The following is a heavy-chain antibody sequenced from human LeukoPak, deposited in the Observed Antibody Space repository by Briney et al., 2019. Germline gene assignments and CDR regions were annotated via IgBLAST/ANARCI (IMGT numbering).Heavy chain of an antibody. CDR2: IYYSGST. J-gene: IGHJ4*02. V-gene: IGHV4-30-4*07. Sequence: SETLSLTCAVSGGSISSGGYSWSWIRQPPGKGLEWIGYIYYSGSTYYNPSLKSRVTISVDTSKNQFSLKLGSVTAPDTLVYYCARDHRNGGNFDYWGQETLVTVSS. CDR3: ARDHRNGGNFDY. D-gene: IGHD7-27*01. CDR1: GGSISSGGYS.